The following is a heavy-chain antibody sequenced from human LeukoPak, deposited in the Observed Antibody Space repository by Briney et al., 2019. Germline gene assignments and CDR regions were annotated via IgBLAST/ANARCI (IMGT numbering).Heavy chain of an antibody. CDR2: INHGGDT. CDR3: ARVTSDRGPFDY. D-gene: IGHD4-11*01. J-gene: IGHJ4*02. V-gene: IGHV4-34*01. CDR1: GGSFSGNY. Sequence: SETLSLTCAVYGGSFSGNYWSWIRQPPGKGLEWIGEINHGGDTNYYPSLKSRVTISLDTSKNQFSLKLSSVTAADTAVYYCARVTSDRGPFDYWGQGTLVTVSS.